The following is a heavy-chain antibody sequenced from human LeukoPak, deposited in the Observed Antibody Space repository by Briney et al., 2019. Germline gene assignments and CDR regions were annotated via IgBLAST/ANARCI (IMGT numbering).Heavy chain of an antibody. V-gene: IGHV3-23*01. CDR1: GLTFSSYA. CDR3: AKRHSSVWEYFDY. D-gene: IGHD6-19*01. CDR2: ISGSGGST. Sequence: GGSLRLSCAASGLTFSSYAMSWVRQAPGKGLEWVSAISGSGGSTYYADSVKGRFTISRDNSKNTLYLQMNSLRAEDTAEYYCAKRHSSVWEYFDYWGQGTLVTVSS. J-gene: IGHJ4*02.